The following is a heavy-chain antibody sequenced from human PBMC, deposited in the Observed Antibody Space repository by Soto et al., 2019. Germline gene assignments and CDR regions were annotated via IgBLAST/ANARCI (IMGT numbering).Heavy chain of an antibody. D-gene: IGHD5-12*01. Sequence: GGSLRLSCAASGFTFSSYSMNWVRQAPGKGLEWVSSISSSSSYIYYADSVKGRFTISRDNAKNSLYLQMNSLRAEDTAVYYCASTPEGGYDLGAFDIWGQGTMVTVSS. J-gene: IGHJ3*02. CDR2: ISSSSSYI. CDR3: ASTPEGGYDLGAFDI. V-gene: IGHV3-21*01. CDR1: GFTFSSYS.